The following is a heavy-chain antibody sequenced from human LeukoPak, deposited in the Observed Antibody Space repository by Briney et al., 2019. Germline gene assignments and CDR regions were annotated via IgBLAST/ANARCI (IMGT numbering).Heavy chain of an antibody. CDR2: ISAYTGNT. J-gene: IGHJ4*02. CDR3: ARENVYYDSSDYYPRFDS. V-gene: IGHV1-18*01. CDR1: GYTFTSYG. Sequence: ASVKVSCKASGYTFTSYGISWVRQAPGQGLEWMGWISAYTGNTFYAQKLQGRVTMSTDTSTSTAYMELRSLRSDDTAVYYCARENVYYDSSDYYPRFDSWGQGTLVTVSS. D-gene: IGHD3-22*01.